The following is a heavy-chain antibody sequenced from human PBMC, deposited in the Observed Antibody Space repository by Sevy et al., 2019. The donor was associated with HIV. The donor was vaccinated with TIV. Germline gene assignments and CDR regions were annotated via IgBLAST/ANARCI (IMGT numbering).Heavy chain of an antibody. J-gene: IGHJ3*02. CDR3: ARGPSITKIVVGGAFDI. CDR2: INPNSGGT. Sequence: ASVKVSCKASGYTFTGYYMHWVRQAPGQGLEWMGWINPNSGGTNYAQKFQGWVTMTRDTSISTAYMELSRLRSDDTAVYYCARGPSITKIVVGGAFDIWGQGTMVTVSS. CDR1: GYTFTGYY. D-gene: IGHD3-22*01. V-gene: IGHV1-2*04.